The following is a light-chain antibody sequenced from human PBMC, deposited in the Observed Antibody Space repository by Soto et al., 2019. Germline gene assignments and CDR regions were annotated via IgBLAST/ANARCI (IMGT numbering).Light chain of an antibody. CDR3: QQYIDWHLST. CDR2: GAS. J-gene: IGKJ1*01. CDR1: QSVSSN. V-gene: IGKV3-15*01. Sequence: EMLLTQSPVTLSVSPGERATLSCRASQSVSSNLAWYQQKPGQCTSLIIYGASTRANGVPARFSGSGSGTEFTLTLSSLQSEDFAVYYCQQYIDWHLSTFGRGTKVDI.